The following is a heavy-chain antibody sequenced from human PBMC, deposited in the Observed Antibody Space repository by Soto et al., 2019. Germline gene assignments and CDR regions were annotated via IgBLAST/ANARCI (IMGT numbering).Heavy chain of an antibody. CDR2: IYYSGRT. V-gene: IGHV4-31*03. Sequence: SETLSLTCTVSGGSISSGGYYWSWIRQHPGKGLEWIGYIYYSGRTYHNPSLHSRVSIAVDTTENQFSLKLTSVTAADTSVYYCARGSFSSSSSWFDPWGRGTLVTVSS. CDR3: ARGSFSSSSSWFDP. J-gene: IGHJ5*02. CDR1: GGSISSGGYY. D-gene: IGHD6-6*01.